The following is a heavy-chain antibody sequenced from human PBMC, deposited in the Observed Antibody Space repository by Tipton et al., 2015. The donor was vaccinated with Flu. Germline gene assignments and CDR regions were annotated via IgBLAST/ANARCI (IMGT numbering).Heavy chain of an antibody. Sequence: LRLSCSVSGGSWSSYYWGWIRQPPGKGLQWIGSIYYIGKTFYSPSLKSRVTVSADSSNSQFSLKLKSVTAADTAVYYCASLKNYGDYGFDSWGQGTLVTVSS. CDR2: IYYIGKT. CDR3: ASLKNYGDYGFDS. CDR1: GGSWSSYY. J-gene: IGHJ4*02. V-gene: IGHV4-39*01. D-gene: IGHD4-17*01.